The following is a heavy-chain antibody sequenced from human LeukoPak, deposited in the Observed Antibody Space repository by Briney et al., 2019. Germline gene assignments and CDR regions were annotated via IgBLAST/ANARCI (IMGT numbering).Heavy chain of an antibody. V-gene: IGHV4-34*01. CDR2: INHSGST. CDR1: GGSFSGYY. D-gene: IGHD5-18*01. CDR3: ARGRGYTYYQ. Sequence: PSETLSLTCAVYGGSFSGYYWSWIRQPPGKGLEWIGEINHSGSTNYNPSLKSRVTISVDTSKNQFSLKLSSVTAADTAVYYCARGRGYTYYQWGQGTLVIVSS. J-gene: IGHJ4*02.